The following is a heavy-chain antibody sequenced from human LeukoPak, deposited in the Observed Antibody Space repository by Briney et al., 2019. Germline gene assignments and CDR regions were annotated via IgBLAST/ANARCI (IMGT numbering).Heavy chain of an antibody. Sequence: PGGSLRLSCAASGFTFSSYSMNWVRQAPGKGLEWVSYISSSSSTIYYADSVKGRFTISRDNAKNSLYLQMNSLRAEDTAVYYCARVYCSSTSCYRMEYYMDVWGKGTTVTVSS. CDR1: GFTFSSYS. CDR2: ISSSSSTI. D-gene: IGHD2-2*01. J-gene: IGHJ6*03. CDR3: ARVYCSSTSCYRMEYYMDV. V-gene: IGHV3-48*01.